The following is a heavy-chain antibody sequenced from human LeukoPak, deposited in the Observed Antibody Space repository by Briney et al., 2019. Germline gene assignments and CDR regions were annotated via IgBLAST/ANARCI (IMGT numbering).Heavy chain of an antibody. V-gene: IGHV3-30-3*01. J-gene: IGHJ4*02. CDR2: ISYDGSNK. Sequence: SLRLSCAASGFTFSSYAMHWVRQAPGKGLEWVAVISYDGSNKYYADSVKCRFTISRDNSKNTLYLQMNSLRAEDTAVYYCARDGNYDSSGLFPPLFDYWGQGTLVTVSS. D-gene: IGHD3-22*01. CDR3: ARDGNYDSSGLFPPLFDY. CDR1: GFTFSSYA.